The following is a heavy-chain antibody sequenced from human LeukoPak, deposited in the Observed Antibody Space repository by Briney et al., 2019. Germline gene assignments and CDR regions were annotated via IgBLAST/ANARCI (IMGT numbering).Heavy chain of an antibody. CDR3: VRGVRDTIGYYHFDS. J-gene: IGHJ4*02. CDR2: TNHSGGT. CDR1: GGSFSGYY. D-gene: IGHD3-22*01. Sequence: SETLSLTCAVYGGSFSGYYWSWIRQPPGKGLEWIGETNHSGGTNYNPSLKSRVTISVDTSKNQFSLKLSSVTAADTAVFYCVRGVRDTIGYYHFDSWGQGTLVTVSS. V-gene: IGHV4-34*01.